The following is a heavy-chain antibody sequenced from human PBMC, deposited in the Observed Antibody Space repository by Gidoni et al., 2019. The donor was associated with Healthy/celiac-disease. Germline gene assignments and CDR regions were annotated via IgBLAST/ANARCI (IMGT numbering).Heavy chain of an antibody. CDR2: ISGSGGST. D-gene: IGHD4-17*01. V-gene: IGHV3-23*04. Sequence: VQLVESGGGLVQPGGSLRRYCAASGFTFSSYAMSWVRQAPGEVLEWVSAISGSGGSTYYADSVTGRFTISRDNSKNTLYLQMNSLRAEDTSVYYCANVILYGDYPDYWGQGALVTVSS. CDR3: ANVILYGDYPDY. J-gene: IGHJ4*01. CDR1: GFTFSSYA.